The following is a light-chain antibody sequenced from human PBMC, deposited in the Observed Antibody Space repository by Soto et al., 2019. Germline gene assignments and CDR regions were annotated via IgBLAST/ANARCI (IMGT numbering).Light chain of an antibody. CDR1: QSVGSSY. CDR2: DAS. CDR3: QQYGSSPFT. Sequence: EIVLTQSPATLSLSPGERATLSCGASQSVGSSYLAWYQQKPGLAPRLLIYDASSRATGITDRFSGSGSGTDFTLTISRLEPEDFALYYCQQYGSSPFTFGPGTKVDIK. V-gene: IGKV3D-20*01. J-gene: IGKJ3*01.